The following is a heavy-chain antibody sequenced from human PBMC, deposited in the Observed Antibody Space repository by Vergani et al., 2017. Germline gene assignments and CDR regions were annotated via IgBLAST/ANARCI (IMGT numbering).Heavy chain of an antibody. CDR3: ARVMDLDEAATGYRLEGMDI. D-gene: IGHD3-9*01. Sequence: QVQLEESGPGLVKPSETLSLTCTVSGGPFHTYYWSWIRQSPGKGLEWIGYIYSTGSTNYNPPLNSRVTMSVDTSNNQLSLKSRSVTAADTAVYFCARVMDLDEAATGYRLEGMDIWGQGTAVTVSS. CDR1: GGPFHTYY. J-gene: IGHJ6*02. CDR2: IYSTGST. V-gene: IGHV4-59*12.